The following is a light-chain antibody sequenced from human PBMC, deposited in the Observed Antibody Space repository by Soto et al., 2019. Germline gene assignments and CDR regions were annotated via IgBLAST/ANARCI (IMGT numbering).Light chain of an antibody. CDR2: STN. V-gene: IGLV8-61*01. CDR1: SGSVSTSYY. Sequence: QTVVTQEPSFSVSPGGTVTLTCGLSSGSVSTSYYPSWYQQTPGQAPRTLIYSTNTRSSGVPDRFSGSILGNKAALTITGAQAEDESVYYCVLYRGSGVSVFGGGTKLTVL. J-gene: IGLJ3*02. CDR3: VLYRGSGVSV.